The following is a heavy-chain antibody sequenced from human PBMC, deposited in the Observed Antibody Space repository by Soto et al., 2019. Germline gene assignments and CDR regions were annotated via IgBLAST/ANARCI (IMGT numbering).Heavy chain of an antibody. CDR1: GFTFSNHD. Sequence: EVQLVESGGRLVQPGGSLRLSCAASGFTFSNHDMHWVRQVTGKGLEWVSGITTAGDTYYPGSVKGRFTISREKAKNSLYLQMNSLSAGDTAVYYCARELHGGSYGMDVWGQGTTVTVSS. V-gene: IGHV3-13*01. CDR3: ARELHGGSYGMDV. CDR2: ITTAGDT. J-gene: IGHJ6*02.